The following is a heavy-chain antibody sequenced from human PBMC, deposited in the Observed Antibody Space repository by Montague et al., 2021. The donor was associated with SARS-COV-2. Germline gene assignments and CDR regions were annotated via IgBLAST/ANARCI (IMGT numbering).Heavy chain of an antibody. Sequence: CAISGDSVSSNSAAWNWLRQSPSRGLEWLGRTYYRSKWCNDYAVSLKXXITINPDTSKNQFSLQLNSVTPEDTAVYYCASGRMVPYSSSWTTLYYYYGMDVWGQGTTVTVSS. CDR2: TYYRSKWCN. CDR1: GDSVSSNSAA. D-gene: IGHD6-13*01. J-gene: IGHJ6*02. CDR3: ASGRMVPYSSSWTTLYYYYGMDV. V-gene: IGHV6-1*01.